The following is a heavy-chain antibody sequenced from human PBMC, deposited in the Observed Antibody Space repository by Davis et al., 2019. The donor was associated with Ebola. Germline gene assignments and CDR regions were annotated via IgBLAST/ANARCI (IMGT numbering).Heavy chain of an antibody. CDR1: GYSISSGYH. CDR3: VRERYATRNWFDP. CDR2: IYHSGST. J-gene: IGHJ5*02. Sequence: PSETLSLTCTVSGYSISSGYHWGWIRQPPGKGLEWIGSIYHSGSTYYNPSLKSRVTISVDTSKNQFSLKLSSVTAADTALYYCVRERYATRNWFDPWGQGTLVTVSS. V-gene: IGHV4-38-2*02. D-gene: IGHD2-2*01.